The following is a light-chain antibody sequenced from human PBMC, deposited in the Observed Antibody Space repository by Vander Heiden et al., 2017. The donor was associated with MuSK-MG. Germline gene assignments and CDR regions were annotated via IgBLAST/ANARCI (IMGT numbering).Light chain of an antibody. CDR3: QQRSNWL. V-gene: IGKV3-11*01. CDR2: DAS. J-gene: IGKJ3*01. Sequence: EIVLTQSPATLSLSPGERATLSCRASQSVSSYLAWYQQKPGQAPRLLIYDASNRDTGIQARFSGSGSGTDFTLTSSSRETEDFAVYYGQQRSNWLFGHGTKVDIK. CDR1: QSVSSY.